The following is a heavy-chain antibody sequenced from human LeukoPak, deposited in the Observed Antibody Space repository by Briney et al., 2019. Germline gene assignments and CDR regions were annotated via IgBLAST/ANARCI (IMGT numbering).Heavy chain of an antibody. D-gene: IGHD3-10*01. CDR3: ARGVHPYFDL. J-gene: IGHJ4*02. Sequence: GSSVKVSCKASGYTFTRYYMHWVRQAPGQGLEWMGWINSNSCGTHYAQKFQGRVTMTRDTSISTAYMELSRLRSDDTAVYYCARGVHPYFDLWGRETLVSVS. V-gene: IGHV1-2*02. CDR1: GYTFTRYY. CDR2: INSNSCGT.